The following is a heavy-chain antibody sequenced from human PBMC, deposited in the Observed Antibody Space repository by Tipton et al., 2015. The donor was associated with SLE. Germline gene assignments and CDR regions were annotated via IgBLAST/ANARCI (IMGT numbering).Heavy chain of an antibody. D-gene: IGHD2-2*02. V-gene: IGHV3-30*01. Sequence: SLRLSCAASGFNFSTYALHWVRQAPGKGLEWVAVIGYDGTNRHYVDSVKGRFTIPRDNSRNTLLLQMTSLRPEDTAVYFCARDGYTHTWYYLDSWGQGTLVTVSS. CDR3: ARDGYTHTWYYLDS. J-gene: IGHJ4*02. CDR1: GFNFSTYA. CDR2: IGYDGTNR.